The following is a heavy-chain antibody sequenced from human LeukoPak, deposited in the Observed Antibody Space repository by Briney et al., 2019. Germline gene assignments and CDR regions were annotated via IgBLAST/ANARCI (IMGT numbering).Heavy chain of an antibody. J-gene: IGHJ4*02. CDR1: GFTFSSYA. Sequence: PGGSLRLSCTDSGFTFSSYALAWVRQAPGKGLEWVAGVTSRGVGTHYADSVKGRFTISRDNSKNTLYLQMNSLRAEDTAVYYCAKRYSGSYPYYFDYWGQGTLVTVSS. CDR2: VTSRGVGT. CDR3: AKRYSGSYPYYFDY. D-gene: IGHD1-26*01. V-gene: IGHV3-23*01.